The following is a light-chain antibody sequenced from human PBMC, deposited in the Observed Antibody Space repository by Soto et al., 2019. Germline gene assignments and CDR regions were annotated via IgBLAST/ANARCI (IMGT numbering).Light chain of an antibody. V-gene: IGLV2-14*01. CDR3: SSYTTNITPVV. J-gene: IGLJ2*01. CDR2: EVT. Sequence: QSVLTQPASVSGSPGQSITISCTGTSGDIGGYNYVSWYQQHPGKAPKLLISEVTNRPSGVPNRFSGSKSGNTASLTISGLQAEDEADYYCSSYTTNITPVVFGGGTKVTVL. CDR1: SGDIGGYNY.